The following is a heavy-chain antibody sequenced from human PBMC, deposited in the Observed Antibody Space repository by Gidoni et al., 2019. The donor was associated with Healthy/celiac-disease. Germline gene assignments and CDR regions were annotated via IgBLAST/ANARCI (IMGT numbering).Heavy chain of an antibody. V-gene: IGHV3-15*01. CDR2: IKSKTDGGTT. J-gene: IGHJ3*02. D-gene: IGHD3-10*01. CDR3: TTAPYGSGSYHDAFDI. Sequence: EVQLVESGGGLVKPGGSLRLSCAASGFTFSNAWMSWVRQAPGKGLEWVGRIKSKTDGGTTDYAAPVKGRFTISRDDSKNTLYLQMNSLKTEDTAVYYCTTAPYGSGSYHDAFDIWGQGTMVTVSS. CDR1: GFTFSNAW.